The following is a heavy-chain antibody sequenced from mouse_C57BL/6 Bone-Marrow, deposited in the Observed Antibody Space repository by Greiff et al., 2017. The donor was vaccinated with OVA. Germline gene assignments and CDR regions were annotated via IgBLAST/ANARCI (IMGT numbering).Heavy chain of an antibody. CDR1: GYTFTSYW. CDR3: TPITTVVADY. V-gene: IGHV1-69*01. J-gene: IGHJ2*01. CDR2: IDPSDSYT. D-gene: IGHD1-1*01. Sequence: VQLQQSGAELVMPGASVKLSCKASGYTFTSYWMHWVKQRPGQGLEWIGEIDPSDSYTNYNQKFKGKSTLTVDKSSSTAYMQLSSLTSEDSAVYYCTPITTVVADYWGQGTTLTVSS.